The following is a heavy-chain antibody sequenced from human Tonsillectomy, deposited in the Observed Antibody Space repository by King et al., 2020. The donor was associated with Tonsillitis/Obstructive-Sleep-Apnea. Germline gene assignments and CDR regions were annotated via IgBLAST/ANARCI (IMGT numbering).Heavy chain of an antibody. V-gene: IGHV5-51*01. CDR3: AREVYSAAFDI. D-gene: IGHD2-15*01. Sequence: QLVQSGAEVKRPGESLKISCEASGYIFSNYWIGWLRQMPGNGLECMGIIYPGDSDTRYSPSFQGQVTFSVDKSINTAYVQWSSRKASDTAMYYCAREVYSAAFDIWGQGTRVTVSS. CDR1: GYIFSNYW. J-gene: IGHJ3*02. CDR2: IYPGDSDT.